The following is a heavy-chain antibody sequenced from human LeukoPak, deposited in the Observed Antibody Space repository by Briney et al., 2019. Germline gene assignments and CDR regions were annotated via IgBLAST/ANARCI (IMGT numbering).Heavy chain of an antibody. CDR3: ARKYAGSWPSQPIDY. V-gene: IGHV3-7*01. J-gene: IGHJ4*02. Sequence: PGGSLRLSCAASGFTFSSYWMSWVRQAPGKGLEWVASIKQDGSETYYVDSVKGRFTISRDNAKNSLYLQINSLRAEDTAVYYCARKYAGSWPSQPIDYWGQGTLVTVSS. CDR1: GFTFSSYW. D-gene: IGHD6-13*01. CDR2: IKQDGSET.